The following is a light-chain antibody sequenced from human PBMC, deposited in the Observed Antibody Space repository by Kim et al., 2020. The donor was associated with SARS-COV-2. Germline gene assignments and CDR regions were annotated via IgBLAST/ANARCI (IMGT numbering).Light chain of an antibody. CDR1: QSVSTF. J-gene: IGKJ2*01. CDR2: IAS. V-gene: IGKV1-39*01. Sequence: SASIGASVTITCRASQSVSTFLNWYQQKPAKAPKLLISIASSLYSGVPSRFSGGGSGTDFTLTISSLQPEDFATYYCQQSYSTPGTFGQGTKLEI. CDR3: QQSYSTPGT.